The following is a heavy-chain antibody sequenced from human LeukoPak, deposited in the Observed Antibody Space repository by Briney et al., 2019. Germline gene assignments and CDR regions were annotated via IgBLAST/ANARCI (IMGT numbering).Heavy chain of an antibody. CDR1: GFTFSRYW. CDR2: INGDGTTT. Sequence: PGGSLRLSCAASGFTFSRYWMHWVRQAPGKGLVWVSRINGDGTTTTYADSVKGRFRISRDNAKNTVYLQLNSLRAEDTAVYYCTSLSTVASGVDWWGQGTLATVSS. V-gene: IGHV3-74*01. CDR3: TSLSTVASGVDW. D-gene: IGHD1-1*01. J-gene: IGHJ4*02.